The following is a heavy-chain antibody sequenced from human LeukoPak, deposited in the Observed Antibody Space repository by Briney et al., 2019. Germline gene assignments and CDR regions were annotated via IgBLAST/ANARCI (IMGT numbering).Heavy chain of an antibody. Sequence: GGSLRLSCAASGFTFSSYAMSWVRQAPGKGLEWVSSISGSGGSTYYADPVGGRFTVSRDNSRNTLALQMNSLKTEDTAVYYCARADGSSWYIYWGQGTLVTVSS. D-gene: IGHD6-13*01. V-gene: IGHV3-23*01. CDR3: ARADGSSWYIY. J-gene: IGHJ4*02. CDR2: ISGSGGST. CDR1: GFTFSSYA.